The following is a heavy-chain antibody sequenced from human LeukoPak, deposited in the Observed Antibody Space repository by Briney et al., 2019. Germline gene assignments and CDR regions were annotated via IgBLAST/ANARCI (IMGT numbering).Heavy chain of an antibody. CDR2: IYYSGST. V-gene: IGHV4-39*01. CDR3: ASGTTVTTPFDY. D-gene: IGHD4-17*01. J-gene: IGHJ4*02. CDR1: GGSISSSSYY. Sequence: PSVTLSLTCTVSGGSISSSSYYWGWIRQPPGKGLEWIGSIYYSGSTYYNPSLKSRVTISVDTSKNQFSLKLSSVTAADTAVYYCASGTTVTTPFDYWGQGTLVTVSS.